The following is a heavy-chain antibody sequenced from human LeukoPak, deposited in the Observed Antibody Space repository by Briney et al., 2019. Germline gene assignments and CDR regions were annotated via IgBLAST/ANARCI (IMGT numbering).Heavy chain of an antibody. J-gene: IGHJ6*02. CDR2: IYYSGST. CDR3: AREERGSGRGRYYYYGMDV. V-gene: IGHV4-31*03. CDR1: GGSISSAGYY. Sequence: SETLSLTCTVSGGSISSAGYYWSWIRQHPGKGLEWIGYIYYSGSTYYNPSLKSRLTISVDTSKNQFSLKLSSVTAADTAVYYCAREERGSGRGRYYYYGMDVWGQGTTVTVSS. D-gene: IGHD3-10*01.